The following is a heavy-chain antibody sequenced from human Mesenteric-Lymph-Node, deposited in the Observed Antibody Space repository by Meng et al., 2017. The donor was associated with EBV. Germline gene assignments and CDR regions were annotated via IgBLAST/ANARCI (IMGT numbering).Heavy chain of an antibody. D-gene: IGHD5-12*01. CDR2: INPSGGSP. CDR3: ARCVVATWSCDY. Sequence: QVQLVQCGAEVKKPGASVKVSCKASGYTFTSYYVHWVRQAPGQGLEWMGIINPSGGSPTYAQKFQGRVTMTRDTTTSTVYMDLSSLRSDDTAVYYCARCVVATWSCDYWGQGTLVTVSS. V-gene: IGHV1-46*01. J-gene: IGHJ4*02. CDR1: GYTFTSYY.